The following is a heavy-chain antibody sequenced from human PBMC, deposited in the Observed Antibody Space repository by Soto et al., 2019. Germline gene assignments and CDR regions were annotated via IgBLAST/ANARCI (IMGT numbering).Heavy chain of an antibody. CDR3: ATVPDGWAWNYGGTDI. D-gene: IGHD1-7*01. V-gene: IGHV4-61*01. CDR2: IYYSGST. Sequence: SETLSLTCTVSGGSVSSGSYYWSWIRQPPGEGLEWIGYIYYSGSTNYNPSLKSRVTISVDTSKNQFSLKLSSVTAEDTAVYYCATVPDGWAWNYGGTDIWGQGTMVTVSS. J-gene: IGHJ3*02. CDR1: GGSVSSGSYY.